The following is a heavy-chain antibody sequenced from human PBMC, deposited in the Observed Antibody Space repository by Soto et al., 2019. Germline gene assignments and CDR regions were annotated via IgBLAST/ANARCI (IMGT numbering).Heavy chain of an antibody. V-gene: IGHV4-39*01. CDR3: ARNHTFGVAGGWFDT. CDR2: IYYSGST. D-gene: IGHD3-3*01. Sequence: SETLSLTCTVSGGSISSSSYYWGWIRQPPGKGLEWIGSIYYSGSTYYNPSLKSRVTISVDTSKNQFSLKLSSVTAADTAVYYCARNHTFGVAGGWFDTWGQGTLVTVSS. J-gene: IGHJ5*02. CDR1: GGSISSSSYY.